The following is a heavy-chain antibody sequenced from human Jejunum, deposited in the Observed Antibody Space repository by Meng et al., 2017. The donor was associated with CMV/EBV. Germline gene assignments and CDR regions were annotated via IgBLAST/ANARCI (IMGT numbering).Heavy chain of an antibody. V-gene: IGHV1-18*01. Sequence: SGYTFTDYGVSWLRQAPGQGPEWMGWVSTNSGNTNYAQKFQGRVTMTTDTSTSTAYMELRSLRSDDTAVYYCASGVGYGRDAFDIWGQGTMVTVSS. D-gene: IGHD2-15*01. CDR2: VSTNSGNT. CDR3: ASGVGYGRDAFDI. CDR1: GYTFTDYG. J-gene: IGHJ3*02.